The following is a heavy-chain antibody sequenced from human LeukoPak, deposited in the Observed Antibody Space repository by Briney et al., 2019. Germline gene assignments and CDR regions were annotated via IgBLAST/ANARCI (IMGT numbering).Heavy chain of an antibody. Sequence: PSETLSLTCAVYGESFSGYYWSWVRQPPGKGLEWIGGIHYRGTTNYNPSLKSRVTVSADTSRNQFSLNLTSVTAADTAVYYCATLIVGTTYFDHWGQGSLVTVSS. J-gene: IGHJ4*02. D-gene: IGHD1-26*01. CDR3: ATLIVGTTYFDH. V-gene: IGHV4-34*01. CDR1: GESFSGYY. CDR2: IHYRGTT.